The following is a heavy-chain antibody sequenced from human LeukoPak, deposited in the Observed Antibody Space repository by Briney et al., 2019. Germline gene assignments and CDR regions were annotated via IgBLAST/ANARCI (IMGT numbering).Heavy chain of an antibody. D-gene: IGHD5-18*01. V-gene: IGHV3-30*03. CDR1: GFTFSSYG. Sequence: GRSLRLSCAASGFTFSSYGMHWVRQALGKGLEWVAVISYDGSNKYYADSVKGRFTISRDNSKNTLYLQMNSLRAEDTAVYYCATPEGYSYGYEDYWGQGTLVTVSS. CDR3: ATPEGYSYGYEDY. J-gene: IGHJ4*02. CDR2: ISYDGSNK.